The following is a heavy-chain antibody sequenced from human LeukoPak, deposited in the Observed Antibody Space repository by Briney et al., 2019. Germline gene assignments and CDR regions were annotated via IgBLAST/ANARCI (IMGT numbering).Heavy chain of an antibody. V-gene: IGHV3-7*04. CDR1: GLTFSSYY. CDR2: INQDGSEK. CDR3: ARGWSWAFDL. J-gene: IGHJ3*01. Sequence: GGSLRLSCAASGLTFSSYYMNWVRQAPGQGLEWVANINQDGSEKYHMDSVKGRFTISRDNAKNSLYLQMDSLRAEDTAVYYCARGWSWAFDLWGQGTMVTVSS. D-gene: IGHD6-13*01.